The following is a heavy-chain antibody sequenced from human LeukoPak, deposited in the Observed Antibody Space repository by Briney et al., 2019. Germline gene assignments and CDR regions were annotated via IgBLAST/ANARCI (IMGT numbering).Heavy chain of an antibody. D-gene: IGHD3-3*02. CDR2: IWYDGSNK. CDR1: GFTFSSYG. V-gene: IGHV3-33*01. Sequence: GGSLRLSCAASGFTFSSYGMHWVRQAPGKGREWVAVIWYDGSNKYYADSVKGRFTISRDNSKNTLYLQMNSLRAEDTAVYYCARSIFGVARLDYWGQGTLVTVSS. J-gene: IGHJ4*02. CDR3: ARSIFGVARLDY.